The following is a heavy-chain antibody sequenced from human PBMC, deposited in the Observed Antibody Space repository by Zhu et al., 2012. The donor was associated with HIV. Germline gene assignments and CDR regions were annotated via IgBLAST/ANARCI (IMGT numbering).Heavy chain of an antibody. CDR1: GGSISSSSYY. D-gene: IGHD3-10*01. V-gene: IGHV4-39*01. CDR3: ARHAPHGSGSYVRWFDP. Sequence: QVQLQESGPGLVKPSETLSLTCTVSGGSISSSSYYWGWIRQPPGKGLEWIGSIYYSGSTYYNPSLKSRVTISVDTSKNQFSLKLSSVTAADTAVYYCARHAPHGSGSYVRWFDPWGQGTLVTVSS. CDR2: IYYSGST. J-gene: IGHJ5*02.